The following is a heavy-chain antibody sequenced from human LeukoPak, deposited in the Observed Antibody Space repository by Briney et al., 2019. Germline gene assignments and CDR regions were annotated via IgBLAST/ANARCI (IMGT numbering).Heavy chain of an antibody. V-gene: IGHV1-18*01. CDR2: ISPYNGNT. Sequence: GASEKVSCKASVYTSPNYGISWVRQAPGRGLEGMEWISPYNGNTQSAQKFQGRLTMTTETSTKTVYMELRILTSHDPAVYYCALPAKGYCFNYFREVWGKGTAVTVSS. J-gene: IGHJ6*03. CDR1: VYTSPNYG. CDR3: ALPAKGYCFNYFREV. D-gene: IGHD2-15*01.